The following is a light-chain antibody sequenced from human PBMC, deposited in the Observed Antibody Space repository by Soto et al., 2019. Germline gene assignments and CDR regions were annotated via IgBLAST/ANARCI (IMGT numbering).Light chain of an antibody. V-gene: IGKV3-20*01. J-gene: IGKJ2*01. Sequence: PGEGATLSCRASQSVTGTNLAWYQQRAGQAPRLLIYDAVRRATGIPDRFSGSGSGTDFTLTISRLEPEDFAVYYCHQYGSSLGTFGQATKVEV. CDR3: HQYGSSLGT. CDR2: DAV. CDR1: QSVTGTN.